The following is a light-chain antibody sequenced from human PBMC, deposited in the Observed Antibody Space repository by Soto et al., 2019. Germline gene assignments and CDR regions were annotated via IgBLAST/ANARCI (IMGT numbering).Light chain of an antibody. CDR1: RGISNY. CDR2: LTP. Sequence: DIQMTQSPSSVSASVGDRATITCRASRGISNYLTWYQQKPGKAPKLLIYLTPSLQRGVPSRFSGSGSGTDFTLIISSLQPEDFATYYCQQAKSFPWTLGQGTKVEIK. V-gene: IGKV1-12*01. J-gene: IGKJ1*01. CDR3: QQAKSFPWT.